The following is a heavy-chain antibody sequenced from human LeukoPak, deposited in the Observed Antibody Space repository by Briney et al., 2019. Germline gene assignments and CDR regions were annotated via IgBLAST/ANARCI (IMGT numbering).Heavy chain of an antibody. V-gene: IGHV1-69-2*01. CDR3: ATVAYSHFDY. Sequence: GATVKISCKASGYTFTDYYMHWVQQAPGKGLEWMGRVDPEDGETIYAEKFQGRVTITADTSTDTAYMELSSLRSEDTAVYYCATVAYSHFDYWGQGTLVTVSS. CDR2: VDPEDGET. D-gene: IGHD5-18*01. CDR1: GYTFTDYY. J-gene: IGHJ4*02.